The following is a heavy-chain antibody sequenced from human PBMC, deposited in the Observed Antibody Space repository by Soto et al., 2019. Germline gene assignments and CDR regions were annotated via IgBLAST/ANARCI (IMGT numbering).Heavy chain of an antibody. J-gene: IGHJ5*02. CDR2: IYYSGST. V-gene: IGHV4-31*03. CDR1: GGSISSGGYY. Sequence: PSETLSLTCTVSGGSISSGGYYWSWIRQHPGKGLEWIGYIYYSGSTYYNPSLKSRATISVDTSKNQFSLKLSSVTAADTAVYYCAIALGIAAAGSFWFDPWGQGTLVTVSS. CDR3: AIALGIAAAGSFWFDP. D-gene: IGHD6-13*01.